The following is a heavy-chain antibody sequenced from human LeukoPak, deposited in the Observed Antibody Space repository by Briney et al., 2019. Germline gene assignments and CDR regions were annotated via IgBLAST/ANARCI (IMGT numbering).Heavy chain of an antibody. D-gene: IGHD5-24*01. Sequence: SVKVSCKASGGTFTSYTISWGRQAPGQGLEWMGRIITILGIANNAQKFQDRVTTTADKSTSTAYMELSSLRSEDTAVYYCARLMAHDYNHLGNWFDPWGRGALVTVSS. CDR1: GGTFTSYT. CDR3: ARLMAHDYNHLGNWFDP. V-gene: IGHV1-69*02. CDR2: IITILGIA. J-gene: IGHJ5*02.